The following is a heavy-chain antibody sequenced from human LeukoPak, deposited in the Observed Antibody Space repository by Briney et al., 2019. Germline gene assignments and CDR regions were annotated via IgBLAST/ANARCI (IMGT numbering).Heavy chain of an antibody. Sequence: TPSETLSLTCTVSGGSISSSYWSWIRQPPGKGLEWIGYIYYSGSTNYNPSLKSRVTISVDTSKNQFSLKLSSVTAADTAVYYCARYNYDFWSVYSKWFDPWGQGTLVTVSS. J-gene: IGHJ5*02. V-gene: IGHV4-59*01. CDR3: ARYNYDFWSVYSKWFDP. D-gene: IGHD3-3*01. CDR1: GGSISSSY. CDR2: IYYSGST.